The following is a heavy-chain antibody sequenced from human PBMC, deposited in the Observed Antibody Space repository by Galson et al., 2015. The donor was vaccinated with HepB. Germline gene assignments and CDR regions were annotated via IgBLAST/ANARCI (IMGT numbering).Heavy chain of an antibody. Sequence: SLRLSCAASGFTFSSYSMNWVRQAPGKGLEWVSSISSSSSYIYYADSVKGRFTISRDNAKNSLYLQMNSLRAEDTAVYYCAREDDGQHRPTHYDFWSGYYTGIDYWGQGTLVTVSS. D-gene: IGHD3-3*01. V-gene: IGHV3-21*01. J-gene: IGHJ4*02. CDR1: GFTFSSYS. CDR3: AREDDGQHRPTHYDFWSGYYTGIDY. CDR2: ISSSSSYI.